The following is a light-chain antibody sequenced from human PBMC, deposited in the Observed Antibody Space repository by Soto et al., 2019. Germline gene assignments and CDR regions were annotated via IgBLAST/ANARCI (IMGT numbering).Light chain of an antibody. CDR2: GAS. CDR3: QQYDSWPPEHT. CDR1: QDIKTT. Sequence: EIVMTQSPATLSVSPGERATLSCRASQDIKTTLAWYQKKPGQAPRLLIYGASTRVAGFPARFSGSGSGTEFTLTISSLQSEDVAVYYCQQYDSWPPEHTFGQGTKLETK. V-gene: IGKV3-15*01. J-gene: IGKJ2*01.